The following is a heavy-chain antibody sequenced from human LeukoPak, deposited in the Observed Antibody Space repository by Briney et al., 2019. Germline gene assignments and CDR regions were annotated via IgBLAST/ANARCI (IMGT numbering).Heavy chain of an antibody. CDR2: ISSSGSTK. Sequence: PGGSLRLSCAASGFTFSSYEMNWVRQAPGKGLEWVSYISSSGSTKHYADSVKGRFTISRDNAKNSLYLQMNSLRAEDTAVYYCARGHSYASKGFDYWGQGTLVTVSS. CDR3: ARGHSYASKGFDY. D-gene: IGHD5-18*01. J-gene: IGHJ4*02. V-gene: IGHV3-48*03. CDR1: GFTFSSYE.